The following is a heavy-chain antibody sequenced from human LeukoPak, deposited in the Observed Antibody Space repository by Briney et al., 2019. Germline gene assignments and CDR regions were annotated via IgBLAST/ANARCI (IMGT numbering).Heavy chain of an antibody. J-gene: IGHJ4*02. CDR3: AKDPYYDSSGYPVPIDY. Sequence: GGSLRLSCAASGFTFSSYGMHWVRQAPGKGLEWVAVKWYDGSNKYYADSVKGRFTISRDNSKNTLYLQMNSLRAEDTAVYYCAKDPYYDSSGYPVPIDYWGQGTLVTVSS. CDR2: KWYDGSNK. CDR1: GFTFSSYG. V-gene: IGHV3-33*06. D-gene: IGHD3-22*01.